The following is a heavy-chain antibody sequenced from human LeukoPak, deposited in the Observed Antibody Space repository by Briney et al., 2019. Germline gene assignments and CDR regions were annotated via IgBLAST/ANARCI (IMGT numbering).Heavy chain of an antibody. CDR3: ARGFRSVTTWGYFDY. V-gene: IGHV3-23*01. Sequence: GGSLRLSCAASGFSISNSAMSWVRQAPGKGLEWVSLIIGSSGSTFYADSVKGRFTISRDNSRNTLSLQMNSLRVDDTAVYYCARGFRSVTTWGYFDYWGQGALVTVSS. D-gene: IGHD4-17*01. CDR1: GFSISNSA. CDR2: IIGSSGST. J-gene: IGHJ4*02.